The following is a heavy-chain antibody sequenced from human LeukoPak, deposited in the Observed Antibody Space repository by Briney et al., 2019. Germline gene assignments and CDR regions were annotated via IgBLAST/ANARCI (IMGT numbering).Heavy chain of an antibody. J-gene: IGHJ4*02. CDR2: ISSSGSTI. CDR1: GFTFSDYY. CDR3: ARKGYSSSWDIYYFDY. V-gene: IGHV3-11*01. Sequence: GGSLRLSCAASGFTFSDYYMSWIRQAPGKGLEWVSYISSSGSTIYYADSVKGRFTISRDNAKNLLYLQMNSLRAEDTAVYYCARKGYSSSWDIYYFDYWGQGTLVTVSS. D-gene: IGHD6-13*01.